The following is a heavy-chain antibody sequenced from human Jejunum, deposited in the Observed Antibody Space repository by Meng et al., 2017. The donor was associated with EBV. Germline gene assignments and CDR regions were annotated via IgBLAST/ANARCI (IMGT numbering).Heavy chain of an antibody. J-gene: IGHJ4*02. Sequence: QVQLVQAGAEVRQPGASVRVSCKDSGYTFTGYVIRWVRQAPGQGLEWMGRINPNSGGTSYTQKFQGRVTMTRDTSITTAYMELSRLGSDDTAVYYCARDYSDSSRQGYWGQGTLVTVSS. CDR3: ARDYSDSSRQGY. V-gene: IGHV1-2*06. CDR2: INPNSGGT. D-gene: IGHD3-22*01. CDR1: GYTFTGYV.